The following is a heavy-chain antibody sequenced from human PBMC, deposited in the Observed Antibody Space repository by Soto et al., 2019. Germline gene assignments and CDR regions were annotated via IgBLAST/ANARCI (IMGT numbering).Heavy chain of an antibody. CDR3: ARGGTAADWFDP. CDR1: RDGLASND. J-gene: IGHJ5*02. V-gene: IGHV1-8*01. D-gene: IGHD6-13*01. Sequence: GTSVEVCWKEPRDGLASNDSNWLRQATGQGLEWMGWMNPNSGNTGYAQKFQGRVTMTRNTSISTAYMELSSLRSEDTAVYYCARGGTAADWFDPWGQGTLVTVS. CDR2: MNPNSGNT.